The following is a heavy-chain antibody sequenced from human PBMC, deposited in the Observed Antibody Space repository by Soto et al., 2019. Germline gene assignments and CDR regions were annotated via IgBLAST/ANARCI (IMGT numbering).Heavy chain of an antibody. J-gene: IGHJ6*02. CDR2: IYYSGST. Sequence: QVQLQESGPGLVKPSQTLSLTCTVSGGSISSGGYYWSWIRQHPGKGLEWIGYIYYSGSTYYNPSLKSRVTISVDTSKNQFSLKLSSVTAADTAVYYCARDYLLNRVRGDHYYGMDVWGQGTTVTVSS. CDR3: ARDYLLNRVRGDHYYGMDV. D-gene: IGHD3-10*01. CDR1: GGSISSGGYY. V-gene: IGHV4-31*03.